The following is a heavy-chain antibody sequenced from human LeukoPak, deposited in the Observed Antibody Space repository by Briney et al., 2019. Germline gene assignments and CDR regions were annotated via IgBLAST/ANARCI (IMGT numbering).Heavy chain of an antibody. D-gene: IGHD1-26*01. CDR1: GFTFDYYT. V-gene: IGHV3-49*05. J-gene: IGHJ4*02. Sequence: NPGGSLRLSCTASGFTFDYYTMSWFRQAPGMGLEWVGLIRRKDYGRTREHAASVRGRFTISRDDSKSIVYLQMNSLKNEDTALYYCIREVGGSYWDYWGQGDQVTVSS. CDR3: IREVGGSYWDY. CDR2: IRRKDYGRTR.